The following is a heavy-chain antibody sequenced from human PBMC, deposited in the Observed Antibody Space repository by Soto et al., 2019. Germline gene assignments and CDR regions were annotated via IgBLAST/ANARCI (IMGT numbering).Heavy chain of an antibody. V-gene: IGHV3-7*01. CDR1: GFTFSSYW. Sequence: GSLRLSCAASGFTFSSYWMSWVRQAPGKGLEWVANIKQDGSEKYYVDSVKGRFTISRDNAKNSLYLQMNSLRAEDTAVYYCASEGTKLRYFDWLFSWGQGTLVTVSS. CDR3: ASEGTKLRYFDWLFS. J-gene: IGHJ5*02. CDR2: IKQDGSEK. D-gene: IGHD3-9*01.